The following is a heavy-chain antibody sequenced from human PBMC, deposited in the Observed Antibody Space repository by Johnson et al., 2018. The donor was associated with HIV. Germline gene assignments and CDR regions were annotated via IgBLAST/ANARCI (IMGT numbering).Heavy chain of an antibody. D-gene: IGHD2-21*02. CDR3: ARDLHIVVVTAIDSGMNAFAI. Sequence: VQLVESGGGLVQPGGSLRLSCVASGFTVSSNYMSWVRQAPGKGLEWVSVIYSGGSTDYADSVKGRFTISRDNSKNTLYLQMNSLRAEDTAVYYCARDLHIVVVTAIDSGMNAFAIWGQGTMVTVSS. CDR2: IYSGGST. J-gene: IGHJ3*02. V-gene: IGHV3-66*01. CDR1: GFTVSSNY.